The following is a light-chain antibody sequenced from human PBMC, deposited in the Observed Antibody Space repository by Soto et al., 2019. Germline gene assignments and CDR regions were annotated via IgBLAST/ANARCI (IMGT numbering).Light chain of an antibody. CDR2: EGS. Sequence: DIQMTQSPSSLSASVGDRVTITCQASQDISRFLNWYQQKPGKAPKLLIYEGSTLETGVPSRFSGSGSGTDFTLTITSLQPEDFATYSCHQYEYNPSFGPGTKVHIK. CDR1: QDISRF. CDR3: HQYEYNPS. V-gene: IGKV1-33*01. J-gene: IGKJ3*01.